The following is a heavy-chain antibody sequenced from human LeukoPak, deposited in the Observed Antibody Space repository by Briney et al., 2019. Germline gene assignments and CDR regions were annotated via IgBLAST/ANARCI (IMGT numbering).Heavy chain of an antibody. D-gene: IGHD6-19*01. CDR2: ISGSGGSP. V-gene: IGHV3-23*01. Sequence: PGGSLRLSCAASGFSFSIYAMSWVRQAPGKGLEWLSAISGSGGSPYYADSVKGRFTISRDNSKNTLYLQMNSLRAEDTAVYYCAKDLEEAVAGTWDYWGQGTLVTVSS. CDR3: AKDLEEAVAGTWDY. J-gene: IGHJ4*02. CDR1: GFSFSIYA.